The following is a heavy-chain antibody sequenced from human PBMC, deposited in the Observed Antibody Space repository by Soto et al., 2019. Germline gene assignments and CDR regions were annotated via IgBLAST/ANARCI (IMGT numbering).Heavy chain of an antibody. CDR2: ISSSSSYI. D-gene: IGHD6-19*01. Sequence: EVQLVESGGGLVKPGGSLRLSCAASGFTFSSYSMNWVRQAPGKGLEWVSSISSSSSYIYYADSAKGRFTISRDNAKNSLYLQMNSLRAEDAAVYYCAREGHSSGWPIDYWGQGTLVTVSS. J-gene: IGHJ4*02. V-gene: IGHV3-21*01. CDR1: GFTFSSYS. CDR3: AREGHSSGWPIDY.